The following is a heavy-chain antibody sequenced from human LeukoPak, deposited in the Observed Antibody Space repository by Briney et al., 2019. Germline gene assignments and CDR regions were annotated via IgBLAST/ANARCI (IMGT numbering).Heavy chain of an antibody. CDR2: IWYDGSNK. D-gene: IGHD4-17*01. V-gene: IGHV3-33*01. J-gene: IGHJ4*02. CDR1: GFTFSSYG. Sequence: GRSLRLSCAASGFTFSSYGKHWVRQAPGKGLEWVAVIWYDGSNKYYADSVKGRFTISRDNSKNTLYLQMSSLRAEDTAVYYCARRAYGDYDNYFDYWGQGTLVTVSS. CDR3: ARRAYGDYDNYFDY.